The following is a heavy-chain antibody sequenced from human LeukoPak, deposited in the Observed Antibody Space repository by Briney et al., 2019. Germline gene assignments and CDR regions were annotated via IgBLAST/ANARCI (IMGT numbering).Heavy chain of an antibody. CDR1: GGSVSSGSYY. CDR3: ASSTVAGTLCFDY. D-gene: IGHD6-19*01. Sequence: PSETLSLTCTVSGGSVSSGSYYWSWIRQPPGKGLEWIGEINHSGSTNYNPSLKSRVTISVDTSKNQFSLKLSSVTAADTAVYYCASSTVAGTLCFDYWGQGTLVTVSS. V-gene: IGHV4-39*07. J-gene: IGHJ4*02. CDR2: INHSGST.